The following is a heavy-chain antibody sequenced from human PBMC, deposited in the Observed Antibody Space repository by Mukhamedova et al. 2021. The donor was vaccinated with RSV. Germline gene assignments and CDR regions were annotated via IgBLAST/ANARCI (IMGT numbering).Heavy chain of an antibody. V-gene: IGHV1-69*01. Sequence: APGQGLEWMGGIIPVFGTAKYAQKFQGRVTITADESTSTAYIEMRSLRSEDTALYYCARGSSDCRSNSCPFAYWG. J-gene: IGHJ4*01. D-gene: IGHD2-2*01. CDR2: IIPVFGTA. CDR3: ARGSSDCRSNSCPFAY.